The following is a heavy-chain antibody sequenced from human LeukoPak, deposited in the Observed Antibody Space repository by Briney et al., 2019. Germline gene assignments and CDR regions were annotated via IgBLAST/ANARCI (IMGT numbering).Heavy chain of an antibody. V-gene: IGHV1-24*01. Sequence: ASVKVSCKVSGYTLTELSMHWVRQAPGKGLEWMGGFDPEDGETIYAQKFQGRVTMTEDTATDTAYMELSSLRSEDAAVYYCATGVEMATIGIGWFDHWGQGTLVTVSS. D-gene: IGHD5-24*01. J-gene: IGHJ5*02. CDR3: ATGVEMATIGIGWFDH. CDR2: FDPEDGET. CDR1: GYTLTELS.